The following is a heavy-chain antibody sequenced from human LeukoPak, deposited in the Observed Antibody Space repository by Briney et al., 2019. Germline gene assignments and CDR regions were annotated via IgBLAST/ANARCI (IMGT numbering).Heavy chain of an antibody. CDR2: INHSGST. CDR1: GFTFSSYS. CDR3: ARGRRGVQLWLLGYYYMDV. J-gene: IGHJ6*03. Sequence: GSLRLSCAASGFTFSSYSMNWVRQPPGKGLEWIGEINHSGSTNYNPSLKSRVTISVDTSKNQFSLKLSSVTAADTAVYYCARGRRGVQLWLLGYYYMDVWGKGTTVTVSS. V-gene: IGHV4-34*01. D-gene: IGHD5-18*01.